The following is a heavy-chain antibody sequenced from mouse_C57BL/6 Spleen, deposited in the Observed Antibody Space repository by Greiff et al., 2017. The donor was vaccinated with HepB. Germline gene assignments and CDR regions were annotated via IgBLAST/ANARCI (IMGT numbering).Heavy chain of an antibody. CDR3: TRGTYGYDEGYYAMDY. J-gene: IGHJ4*01. D-gene: IGHD2-2*01. CDR2: IYPGNSDT. V-gene: IGHV1-5*01. CDR1: GYTFTSYW. Sequence: EVKLQESGTVLARPGASVKMSCKTSGYTFTSYWMHWVKQRPGQGLEWIGAIYPGNSDTSYNQKFKGKAKLTAVTSASTAYMELSSLTNEDSAVYYCTRGTYGYDEGYYAMDYWGQGTSVTVSS.